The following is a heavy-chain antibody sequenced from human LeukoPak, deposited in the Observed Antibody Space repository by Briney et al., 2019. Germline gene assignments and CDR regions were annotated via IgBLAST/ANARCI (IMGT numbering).Heavy chain of an antibody. CDR2: IYYSGST. D-gene: IGHD6-19*01. V-gene: IGHV4-59*01. J-gene: IGHJ4*02. CDR3: ARANQGDTVAGDY. CDR1: GGSISSYY. Sequence: PSETLSLTCTVSGGSISSYYWSWIRQPPGKGLEWIGYIYYSGSTNYNPSLKSRVTISVDTSKNQFSLKLSSVTAADTAVYYCARANQGDTVAGDYWGLGTLVTVSS.